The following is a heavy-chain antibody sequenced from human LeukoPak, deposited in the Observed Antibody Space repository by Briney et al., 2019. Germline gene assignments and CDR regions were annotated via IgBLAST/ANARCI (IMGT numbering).Heavy chain of an antibody. CDR1: GGSISSYY. CDR2: IYYSGST. J-gene: IGHJ4*02. V-gene: IGHV4-59*01. Sequence: SETLSLTCTISGGSISSYYWSWIRQPPGKGLEWIGYIYYSGSTNYNPSLKSRVTISVDTSKNQFSLKLTSVTAADTAVYYCASLYGGSHFDYWGQGTLVTVSS. CDR3: ASLYGGSHFDY. D-gene: IGHD4-23*01.